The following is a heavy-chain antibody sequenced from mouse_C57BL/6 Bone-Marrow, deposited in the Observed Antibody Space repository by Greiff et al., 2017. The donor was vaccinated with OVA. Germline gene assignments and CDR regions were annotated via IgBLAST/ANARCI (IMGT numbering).Heavy chain of an antibody. Sequence: EVQGVESGGGLVQPKGSLKLSCAASGFTFNTYAMHWVRQAPGTGLEWVARIRSKSSNYATYYADSVKDRFTISRDDSQSMLYMQMNNLKTEDTAMYDCVRDRDGLDYWGQGTTLTVSS. CDR2: IRSKSSNYAT. V-gene: IGHV10-3*01. J-gene: IGHJ2*01. D-gene: IGHD1-2*01. CDR1: GFTFNTYA. CDR3: VRDRDGLDY.